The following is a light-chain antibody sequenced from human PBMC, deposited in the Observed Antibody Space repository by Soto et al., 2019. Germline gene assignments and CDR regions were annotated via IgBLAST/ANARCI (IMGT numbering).Light chain of an antibody. J-gene: IGKJ2*01. V-gene: IGKV3-15*01. CDR1: QSISNS. CDR3: QQYNNWPPRT. CDR2: GAS. Sequence: EIVMTQSPASLSVSPGETATLSCRASQSISNSLAWYQQKPGQAPSLLIYGASTRATGIPARFSGSGSGTEFTLTISSLQSEDSALYYCQQYNNWPPRTYGQGTKLEIK.